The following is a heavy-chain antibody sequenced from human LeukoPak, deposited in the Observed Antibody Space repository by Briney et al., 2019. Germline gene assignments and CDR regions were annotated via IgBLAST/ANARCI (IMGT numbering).Heavy chain of an antibody. J-gene: IGHJ4*02. CDR1: GYTFTGYY. Sequence: ASVKVSCKASGYTFTGYYMHWVRQAPGQGLEWMGWINPNSGGTNDAQKFQGRVTMTRDTSISTAYMELSRLRSDDTAVYYCARGSPSVYYYDSSGYYNYWGQGTLVTVSS. D-gene: IGHD3-22*01. CDR3: ARGSPSVYYYDSSGYYNY. CDR2: INPNSGGT. V-gene: IGHV1-2*02.